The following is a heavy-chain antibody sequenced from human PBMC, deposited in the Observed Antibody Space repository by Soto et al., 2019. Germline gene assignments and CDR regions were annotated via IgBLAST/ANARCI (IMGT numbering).Heavy chain of an antibody. D-gene: IGHD5-12*01. CDR2: TYYRSRWYN. CDR3: ARDQGIVATIAD. Sequence: SQTLSLTCVISGDSLSNNSAAWNWIRQSPSRGLEWLGRTYYRSRWYNHYAESVKSRITINPDTSKNQFSLHLRSVTPEDSAVYYGARDQGIVATIADWGQRTLVTVYS. CDR1: GDSLSNNSAA. J-gene: IGHJ4*02. V-gene: IGHV6-1*01.